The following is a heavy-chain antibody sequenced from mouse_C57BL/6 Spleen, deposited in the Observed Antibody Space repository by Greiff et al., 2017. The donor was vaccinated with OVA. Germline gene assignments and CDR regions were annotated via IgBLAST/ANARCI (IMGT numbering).Heavy chain of an antibody. J-gene: IGHJ4*01. Sequence: EVKLQESGPVLVKPGASVKMSCKASGYTFTDYYMNWVKQSHGKSLEWIGVINPYNGGTSYNQKFKGKATLTVDKSSSTAYMELNSLTSEDSAVYYCARRDYGSSPLYAMDYWGQGTSVTVSS. D-gene: IGHD1-1*01. CDR3: ARRDYGSSPLYAMDY. V-gene: IGHV1-19*01. CDR1: GYTFTDYY. CDR2: INPYNGGT.